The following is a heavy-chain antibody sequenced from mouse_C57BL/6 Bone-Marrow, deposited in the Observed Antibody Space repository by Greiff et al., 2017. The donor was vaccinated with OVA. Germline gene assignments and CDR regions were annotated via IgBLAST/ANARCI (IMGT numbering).Heavy chain of an antibody. D-gene: IGHD2-5*01. CDR3: ARKSNYGRDY. CDR2: IYPSDSYT. J-gene: IGHJ2*01. V-gene: IGHV1-69*01. CDR1: GYTFTSYW. Sequence: QVQLQQPGAELVMPGASVKLSCKASGYTFTSYWMHWVKQRPGQGLEWIGEIYPSDSYTNYNQKFKGKSTLTVDKSSSTAYMQLSSLTSEDSAVYYCARKSNYGRDYWGQGTTLTVSS.